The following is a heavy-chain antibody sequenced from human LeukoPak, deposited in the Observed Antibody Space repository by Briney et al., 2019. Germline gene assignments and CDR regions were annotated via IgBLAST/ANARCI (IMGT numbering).Heavy chain of an antibody. V-gene: IGHV1-46*01. D-gene: IGHD4-23*01. CDR1: GYTFTNYY. CDR3: ARDPPHYGGNSDY. J-gene: IGHJ4*02. CDR2: INPSGGSP. Sequence: ASVKVSCKASGYTFTNYYIHWMRQAPGQGLEWMGIINPSGGSPSYESEFQGRVTMTRDTSTSTVYMELSSLGSEDTAVYYCARDPPHYGGNSDYWGQGTLVTVSS.